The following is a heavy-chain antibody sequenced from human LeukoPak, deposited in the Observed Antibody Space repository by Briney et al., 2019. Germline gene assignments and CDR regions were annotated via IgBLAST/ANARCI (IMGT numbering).Heavy chain of an antibody. CDR3: ARDRGDYYGSGNAYFDY. CDR2: ISAYNGYT. CDR1: GYTFTNYG. V-gene: IGHV1-18*01. J-gene: IGHJ4*02. D-gene: IGHD3-10*01. Sequence: ASVKVSLTASGYTFTNYGISWVRQAPGQGLEWMGWISAYNGYTNYAQNLQGRVTMTTDTSTSTAYMELRSLRSDDTAVCYCARDRGDYYGSGNAYFDYCGQGTLVTVSS.